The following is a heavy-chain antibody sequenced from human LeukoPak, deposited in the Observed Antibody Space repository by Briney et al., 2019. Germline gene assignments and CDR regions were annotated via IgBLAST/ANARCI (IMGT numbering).Heavy chain of an antibody. J-gene: IGHJ6*02. D-gene: IGHD6-6*01. CDR3: AKDQRGYQKAARTLYYYYGMDV. CDR2: ISGSGGST. CDR1: GFTFSNAW. V-gene: IGHV3-23*01. Sequence: QPGGSLRLSCAASGFTFSNAWMSWVRQAPGKGLEWVSAISGSGGSTYYADSVKGRFTISRDNSKNTLYLQMNSLRAEDTAVYYCAKDQRGYQKAARTLYYYYGMDVWGQGTTVTVSS.